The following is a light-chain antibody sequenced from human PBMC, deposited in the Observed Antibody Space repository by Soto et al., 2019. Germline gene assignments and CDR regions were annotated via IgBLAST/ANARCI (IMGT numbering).Light chain of an antibody. V-gene: IGLV2-14*03. CDR3: CSYTSISTYV. J-gene: IGLJ1*01. Sequence: QSVLTQPASVSGSPGQSVAISCTGTSSDVGSDYNYVSWYQQHPGKAPKLTVYDVSTRPSGVSNRFSGSKSGTTASLTISGLQAEDEADYYCCSYTSISTYVFGTGTKVTVL. CDR2: DVS. CDR1: SSDVGSDYNY.